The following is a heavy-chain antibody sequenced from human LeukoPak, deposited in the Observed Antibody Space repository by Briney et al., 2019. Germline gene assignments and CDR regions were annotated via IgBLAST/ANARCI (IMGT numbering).Heavy chain of an antibody. V-gene: IGHV4-39*01. CDR3: ARYWGPYDNSGAYFDY. J-gene: IGHJ4*02. Sequence: PSETLSLTCTVSGGSISSSSYYWAWIRQPPGKGLEWIGTIYYSGSTYYNPSLKSRVTISVDTSKNQFSLKLSSVTAADTAMYYCARYWGPYDNSGAYFDYWGQGTLVTVSS. CDR2: IYYSGST. D-gene: IGHD3-22*01. CDR1: GGSISSSSYY.